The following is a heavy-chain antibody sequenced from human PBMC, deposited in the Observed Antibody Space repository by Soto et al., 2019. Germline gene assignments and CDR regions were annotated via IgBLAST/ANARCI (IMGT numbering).Heavy chain of an antibody. J-gene: IGHJ5*02. V-gene: IGHV6-1*01. CDR3: GRAHLGTDRNILEPFDP. Sequence: LQTLSLTCAISGDSVSSNSATWNWIRQSPSRGLEWLGRTYYRSKWYYDYAISVKSRITINPDTSRNQFSLQLSSVIPVDTAVYYCGRAHLGTDRNILEPFDPWGQGTLVTVSS. D-gene: IGHD1-1*01. CDR1: GDSVSSNSAT. CDR2: TYYRSKWYY.